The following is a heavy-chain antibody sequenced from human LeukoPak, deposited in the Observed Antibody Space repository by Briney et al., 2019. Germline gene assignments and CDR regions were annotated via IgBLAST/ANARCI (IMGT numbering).Heavy chain of an antibody. Sequence: PSETLSLTCAVYGGSFSGYYWSWIRQPPGKGLEWIGEINHSGSTNYNPSLKSRVTISVDTSKNQFSLKLSSVTAADTAVYYCARLDGVVVPAAIKGGAYFDYWGQGTLVTVSS. D-gene: IGHD2-2*02. V-gene: IGHV4-34*01. CDR2: INHSGST. J-gene: IGHJ4*02. CDR3: ARLDGVVVPAAIKGGAYFDY. CDR1: GGSFSGYY.